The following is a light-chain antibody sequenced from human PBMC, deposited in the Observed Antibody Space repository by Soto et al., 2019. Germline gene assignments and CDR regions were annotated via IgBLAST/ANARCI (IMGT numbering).Light chain of an antibody. Sequence: DIQMTQSPSSLSASVGDRVTITCRASQSISNYLYWYHQKPGKAPKLLIYAASSLQGGVPSRVSGSGSGAAFTLTISSLQPEDFGTYYCQQSYSTPLTFGGGTKVWIK. V-gene: IGKV1-39*01. CDR2: AAS. J-gene: IGKJ4*01. CDR3: QQSYSTPLT. CDR1: QSISNY.